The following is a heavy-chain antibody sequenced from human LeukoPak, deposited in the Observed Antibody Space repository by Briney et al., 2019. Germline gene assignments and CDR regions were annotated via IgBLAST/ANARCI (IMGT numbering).Heavy chain of an antibody. Sequence: GGSLRLSCAASRFTFSTYTMNWVRQAPGKGLEWVSYISHGGRYIFYADSVKGRFTISRDNAKNSLYLQMNSLGAEDTAVYFCARVPPLHDYGGYYPGYGLDVWGPGTTVTVSS. CDR2: ISHGGRYI. V-gene: IGHV3-21*05. D-gene: IGHD4-17*01. CDR1: RFTFSTYT. CDR3: ARVPPLHDYGGYYPGYGLDV. J-gene: IGHJ6*02.